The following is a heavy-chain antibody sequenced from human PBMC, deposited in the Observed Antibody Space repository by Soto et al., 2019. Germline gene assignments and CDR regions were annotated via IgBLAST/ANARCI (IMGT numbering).Heavy chain of an antibody. V-gene: IGHV3-33*01. CDR3: ARDLRVPGASYYYYGVDL. J-gene: IGHJ6*02. Sequence: GGSLRLSCAASGFTFSNYGIHWVRQAPGKGLEWVALIWYDGSNKYYADSVKGRFTISRDNSKNTLFLQMNSLRVEDTAVYYCARDLRVPGASYYYYGVDLWGQGTTVTVSS. CDR1: GFTFSNYG. CDR2: IWYDGSNK. D-gene: IGHD3-3*01.